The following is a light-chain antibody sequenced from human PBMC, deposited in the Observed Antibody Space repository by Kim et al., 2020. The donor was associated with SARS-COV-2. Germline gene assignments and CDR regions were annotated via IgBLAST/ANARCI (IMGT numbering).Light chain of an antibody. Sequence: APGKTARITCGGNNIGRKSVHWYQQRPGQAPVLVIYYDSDRPSGIPERFSGSNSGNTATLTISRVEAGDEADYYCQVWDSSSDHWVFGGGTQLTVL. CDR2: YDS. V-gene: IGLV3-21*04. CDR1: NIGRKS. CDR3: QVWDSSSDHWV. J-gene: IGLJ3*02.